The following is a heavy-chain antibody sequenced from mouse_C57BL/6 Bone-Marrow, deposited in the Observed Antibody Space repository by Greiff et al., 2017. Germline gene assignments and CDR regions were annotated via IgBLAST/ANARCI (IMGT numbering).Heavy chain of an antibody. CDR2: IHPNSGST. CDR3: ARTHYYGSPLFDY. J-gene: IGHJ2*01. Sequence: QVHVKQPGAELVKPGASVKLSCKASGYTFTSYWMHWVKQRPGQGLEWIGMIHPNSGSTNYNEKFKSKATLTVDKSSSTAYMQLSSLTSEDSAVYYCARTHYYGSPLFDYWGQGTTLTVSS. D-gene: IGHD1-1*01. V-gene: IGHV1-64*01. CDR1: GYTFTSYW.